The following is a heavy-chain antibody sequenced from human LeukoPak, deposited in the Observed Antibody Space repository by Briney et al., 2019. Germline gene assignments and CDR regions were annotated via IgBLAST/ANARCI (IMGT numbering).Heavy chain of an antibody. V-gene: IGHV4-34*01. D-gene: IGHD3-10*01. CDR2: INHSGST. Sequence: SETLSLTCAVYGESLSGYYWSWIRQPPGKGLEWIGEINHSGSTNYNPSLKSRVTISVDTSKNQFSLKLSSVTAADTAVYYCARSPVAGSYYPFDYWGQGTLVTVSS. CDR3: ARSPVAGSYYPFDY. J-gene: IGHJ4*02. CDR1: GESLSGYY.